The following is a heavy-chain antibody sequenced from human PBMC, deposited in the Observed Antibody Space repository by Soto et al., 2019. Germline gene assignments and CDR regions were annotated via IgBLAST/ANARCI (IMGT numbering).Heavy chain of an antibody. CDR2: IYSGGST. D-gene: IGHD1-1*01. Sequence: GGSLRLSCAASGFTVSSNYMSWVRQAPGKGLEWVSVIYSGGSTYYADSVKGRFTISRDNSKNTLYLQMNSLRAEDTAVYYCASAPWKLREGYYFDYWGLGTLVTVSS. CDR3: ASAPWKLREGYYFDY. CDR1: GFTVSSNY. J-gene: IGHJ4*02. V-gene: IGHV3-66*02.